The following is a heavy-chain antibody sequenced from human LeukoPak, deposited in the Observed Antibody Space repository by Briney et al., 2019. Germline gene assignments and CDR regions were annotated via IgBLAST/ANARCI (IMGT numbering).Heavy chain of an antibody. Sequence: SETLSLTCIVSGYSITSGYHWGWIRQTPGKGLEWIGTMYHSGSTNYNPSLKSPVTISVDTSKNQFSLKLSSVTAADTAVYYCAKGAFYCSSTSCYGTRLYYFDYWGQGTLVTVSS. CDR2: MYHSGST. J-gene: IGHJ4*02. CDR3: AKGAFYCSSTSCYGTRLYYFDY. V-gene: IGHV4-38-2*02. CDR1: GYSITSGYH. D-gene: IGHD2-2*01.